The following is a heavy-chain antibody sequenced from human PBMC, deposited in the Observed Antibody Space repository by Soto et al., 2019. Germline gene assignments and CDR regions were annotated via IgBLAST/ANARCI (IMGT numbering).Heavy chain of an antibody. CDR2: ISYDGSNK. Sequence: QVQLVESGGGVVQPGRSLRLSCAASGFTFSSYAMHWVRQAPGKGLEWVAVISYDGSNKYYADSVKGRFTISRDNSKNTLYLQMNSLRAEDTAVYYCARGPLYYGTSDAFDIWGQGTMVTVSS. CDR1: GFTFSSYA. D-gene: IGHD1-26*01. V-gene: IGHV3-30-3*01. CDR3: ARGPLYYGTSDAFDI. J-gene: IGHJ3*02.